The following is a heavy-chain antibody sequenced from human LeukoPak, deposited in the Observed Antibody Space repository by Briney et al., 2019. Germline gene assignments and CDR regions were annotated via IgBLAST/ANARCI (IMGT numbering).Heavy chain of an antibody. CDR2: ISYDGSNK. D-gene: IGHD4-17*01. CDR1: GFTFSSYG. V-gene: IGHV3-30*18. Sequence: GGSLRLSCAASGFTFSSYGMHWVRQAPGKGLEWVAVISYDGSNKYYADSVKGRFTISRDNSKNTLYLQMNSLRAEDTAVYYCAKEPVADYGDYHPRGGYWGQGTLVTVSS. J-gene: IGHJ4*02. CDR3: AKEPVADYGDYHPRGGY.